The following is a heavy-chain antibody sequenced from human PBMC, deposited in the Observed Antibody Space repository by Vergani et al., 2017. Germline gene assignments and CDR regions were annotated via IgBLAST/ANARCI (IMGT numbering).Heavy chain of an antibody. CDR3: ARARLPLNSYYYYYYYMDV. V-gene: IGHV1-8*01. CDR1: GYTFTSYD. D-gene: IGHD4-11*01. Sequence: QVQLVQSGAEVKKPGASVKVSCKASGYTFTSYDINWVRQATGQGLEWMGWMNPNSGNTGYAQKFQGRVTMTRNTSISTAYMELSSLRSEDTAVYYCARARLPLNSYYYYYYYMDVWGKGTTVTVSS. J-gene: IGHJ6*03. CDR2: MNPNSGNT.